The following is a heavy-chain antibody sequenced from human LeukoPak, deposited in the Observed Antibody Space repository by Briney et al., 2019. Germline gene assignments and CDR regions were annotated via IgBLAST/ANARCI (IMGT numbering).Heavy chain of an antibody. CDR1: GFTFSSYG. J-gene: IGHJ4*02. CDR3: AKLSGRAVAGTLGY. V-gene: IGHV3-30*18. D-gene: IGHD6-19*01. CDR2: ISYDGSNK. Sequence: GGSLRLSCAASGFTFSSYGMHWVRQAPGKGLEWVAVISYDGSNKYYADSMKGRFTISRDNSKNTLYLQMNSLRAEDTAVYYCAKLSGRAVAGTLGYWGQGTLVTVSS.